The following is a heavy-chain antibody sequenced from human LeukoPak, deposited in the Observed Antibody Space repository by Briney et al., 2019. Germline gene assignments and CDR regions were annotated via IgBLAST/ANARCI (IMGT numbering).Heavy chain of an antibody. CDR3: ARANGDLWVDY. CDR1: GFTFSSYW. D-gene: IGHD4-17*01. CDR2: INSDGRST. Sequence: PGGSLRLSCAASGFTFSSYWMHWVRQAPGKGLVWVSRINSDGRSTIYADSVKGRFTIFRDNARNTLYLQMNSLRAEDTAVYYCARANGDLWVDYWGQGTLVTVSS. J-gene: IGHJ4*02. V-gene: IGHV3-74*01.